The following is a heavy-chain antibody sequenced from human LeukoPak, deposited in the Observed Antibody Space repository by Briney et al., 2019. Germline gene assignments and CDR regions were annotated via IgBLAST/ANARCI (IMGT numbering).Heavy chain of an antibody. V-gene: IGHV1-18*01. D-gene: IGHD3-10*01. CDR2: ISAYNGNI. CDR1: GYTFTNYG. CDR3: ARDQAGTMARGVVDAFDI. J-gene: IGHJ3*02. Sequence: ASVKVSCKASGYTFTNYGISWVRQPPGQGLEWMGWISAYNGNINFEQKLQGRVTMTTDTSASTAYMELRSLRPDDTAVCYCARDQAGTMARGVVDAFDIWGQGTMVTVSS.